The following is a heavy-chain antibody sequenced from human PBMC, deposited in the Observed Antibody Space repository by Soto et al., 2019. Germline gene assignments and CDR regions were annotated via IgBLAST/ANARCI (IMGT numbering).Heavy chain of an antibody. V-gene: IGHV1-69*02. CDR3: AKSLVFVDHAYMDV. CDR2: SIPIQGRA. CDR1: GGTFTSYI. Sequence: QVQLVQSGAEVKKPGSSVKVSCEASGGTFTSYIFTWVRQAPGQGLEWMGRSIPIQGRADYALKFQDRVTMTGDKSTNTVYMELRSPISDDTAVYYCAKSLVFVDHAYMDVWGKGTTVTVTS. J-gene: IGHJ6*03. D-gene: IGHD2-21*01.